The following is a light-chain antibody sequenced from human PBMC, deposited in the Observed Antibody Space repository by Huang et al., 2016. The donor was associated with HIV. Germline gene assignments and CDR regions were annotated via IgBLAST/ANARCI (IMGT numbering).Light chain of an antibody. CDR1: PGVSNN. CDR2: DAS. CDR3: QQYNDWPPMHT. Sequence: EIVLTQSPDTLSVSPGERATLSCRASPGVSNNLAWYQQKPGQAPRLLSYDASTRETGSPARFRGSGAGTECTLTISSLQSEDFAVYYCQQYNDWPPMHTFGQGTKLEIK. V-gene: IGKV3-15*01. J-gene: IGKJ2*01.